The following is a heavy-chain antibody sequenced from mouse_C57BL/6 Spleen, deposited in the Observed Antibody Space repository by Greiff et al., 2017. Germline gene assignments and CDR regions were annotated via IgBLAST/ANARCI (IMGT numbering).Heavy chain of an antibody. CDR2: SRNKANDYTT. Sequence: EVKLVESGGGLVQSGRSLRLSCATSGFTFSDFYMEWVRQAPGKGLEWIAASRNKANDYTTEYSASVKGRFIVSRDTSQSILYLQMNALRAEDTAIYYCARDKRGYYAMDYWGQGTSVTVSS. V-gene: IGHV7-1*01. CDR1: GFTFSDFY. CDR3: ARDKRGYYAMDY. J-gene: IGHJ4*01.